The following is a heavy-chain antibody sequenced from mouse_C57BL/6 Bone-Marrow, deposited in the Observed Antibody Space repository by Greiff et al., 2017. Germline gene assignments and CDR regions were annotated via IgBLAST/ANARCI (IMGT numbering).Heavy chain of an antibody. CDR1: GYTFTDYY. J-gene: IGHJ4*01. CDR2: INPNNGGT. D-gene: IGHD1-1*01. V-gene: IGHV1-26*01. CDR3: ARSHYYGSSPYYYAMDY. Sequence: VQLQQSGPELVKPGASVKISCKASGYTFTDYYMNWVKQSHGKSLEWIGDINPNNGGTSYNQKFKGKATLTVDKSSSTAYMELRSLTSEDSAVYYCARSHYYGSSPYYYAMDYGGQGTSVTVSS.